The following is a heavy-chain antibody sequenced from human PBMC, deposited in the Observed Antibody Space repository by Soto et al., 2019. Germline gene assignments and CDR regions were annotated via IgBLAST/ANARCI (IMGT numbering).Heavy chain of an antibody. Sequence: EGSLRLSCSGSGFTFSSYAMHWFPQAPGKGLEYVSAISSNGGSTYYADSVKGRFTISRDNSKNTLYLQMSSLRAEDTAVYYCVKSDSSGWYGYYYGMDVWGQGT. CDR3: VKSDSSGWYGYYYGMDV. J-gene: IGHJ6*02. CDR1: GFTFSSYA. V-gene: IGHV3-64D*06. CDR2: ISSNGGST. D-gene: IGHD6-19*01.